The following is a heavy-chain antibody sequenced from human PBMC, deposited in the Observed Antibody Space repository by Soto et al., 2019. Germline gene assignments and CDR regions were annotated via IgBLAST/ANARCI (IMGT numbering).Heavy chain of an antibody. CDR2: IYWNDVK. CDR3: ARGLATLPVFAFDV. J-gene: IGHJ3*01. Sequence: QITLKGSGPTLVKPTETVTLTCTLSGSSLSLSGVGLGWIRQTPGKALEWLALIYWNDVKHYNPSLESRLTIFKDTSKILAVLTMTDMDPVDTATYYCARGLATLPVFAFDVWGQGTVVTVSS. V-gene: IGHV2-5*01. CDR1: GSSLSLSGVG.